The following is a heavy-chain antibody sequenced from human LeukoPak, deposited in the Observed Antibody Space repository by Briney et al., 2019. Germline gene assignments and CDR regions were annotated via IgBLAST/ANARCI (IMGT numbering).Heavy chain of an antibody. CDR2: IKHDGSEK. J-gene: IGHJ4*02. V-gene: IGHV3-7*01. CDR3: VGWQQLAAY. D-gene: IGHD6-13*01. Sequence: GGSLRLSCAASGFTFNNYWMNWVRQAPGKGLEWVANIKHDGSEKYYVDSVEGRFTISRDNARNSLYLQMNSLRAEDTALYYCVGWQQLAAYWGQGALVTVSS. CDR1: GFTFNNYW.